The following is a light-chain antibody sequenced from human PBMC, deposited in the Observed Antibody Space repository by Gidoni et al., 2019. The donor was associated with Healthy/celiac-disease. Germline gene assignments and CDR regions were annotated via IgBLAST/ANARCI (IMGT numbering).Light chain of an antibody. CDR2: GAS. CDR1: QSVSSSY. J-gene: IGKJ4*01. V-gene: IGKV3-20*01. Sequence: DIVLTQSPGTLSLSPGERATLSCRASQSVSSSYLAWYQQKPGQAPRLLIYGASSRATGIPDRLSGSGSGTDFTLTISRLEPEDFAVYYCQQYGSSPFGGGTKVEIK. CDR3: QQYGSSP.